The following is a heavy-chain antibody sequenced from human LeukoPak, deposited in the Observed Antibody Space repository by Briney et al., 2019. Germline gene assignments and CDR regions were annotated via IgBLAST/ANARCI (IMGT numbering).Heavy chain of an antibody. CDR3: ARGSSYYDFWSGSMFDP. CDR1: GFTFSTYS. D-gene: IGHD3-3*01. J-gene: IGHJ5*02. CDR2: ISSGSSTI. Sequence: GGSLRLSCTASGFTFSTYSMNWVRQAPGRGLEWVSYISSGSSTIYYADSVQGRFTISRDNAKSSLYLQMSSLRAEDTAVYYCARGSSYYDFWSGSMFDPWGQGTLVTVSS. V-gene: IGHV3-48*01.